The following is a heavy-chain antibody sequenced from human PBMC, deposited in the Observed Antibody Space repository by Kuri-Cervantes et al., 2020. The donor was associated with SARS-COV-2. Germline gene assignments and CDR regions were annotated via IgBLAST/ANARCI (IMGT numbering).Heavy chain of an antibody. V-gene: IGHV3-7*01. CDR1: GFTVSSNY. J-gene: IGHJ6*02. CDR3: AREINYYYGMDV. CDR2: IKQDGSEK. Sequence: GGSLRLSCAASGFTVSSNYMSWVRQAPGKGLEWVANIKQDGSEKYYVDSVKGRFTISRDNAKNSLYLQMNSLRAEDTAVYYCAREINYYYGMDVWGQGTTVTVSS. D-gene: IGHD3-16*01.